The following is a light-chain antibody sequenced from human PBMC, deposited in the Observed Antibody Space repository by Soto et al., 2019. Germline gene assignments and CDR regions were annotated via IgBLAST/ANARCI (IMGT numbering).Light chain of an antibody. CDR2: DVS. V-gene: IGLV2-11*01. CDR1: SSDVGNYNY. J-gene: IGLJ2*01. Sequence: QSALTQPRSVSGSPGQSVTISCTGTSSDVGNYNYVSWYQQHPGKAPKLMIYDVSKRPSGVPDRFSGSKSGNTASLTISGLQAEDEADDYCCSYAGSYTVVFGGGTKLTVL. CDR3: CSYAGSYTVV.